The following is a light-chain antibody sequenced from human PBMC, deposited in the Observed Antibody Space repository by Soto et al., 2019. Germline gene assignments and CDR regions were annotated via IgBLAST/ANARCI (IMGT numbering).Light chain of an antibody. CDR2: AAS. Sequence: IQLTQSPSSLSASVGDRVTITCRASQGVSSFLAWYQQKPGEAPKLLIYAASTLQGGVPSRFSGSGSGTDFTLTISSLQPEDFATYYCQQVNSYPWTFGQGTKVDIK. V-gene: IGKV1-9*01. CDR3: QQVNSYPWT. CDR1: QGVSSF. J-gene: IGKJ1*01.